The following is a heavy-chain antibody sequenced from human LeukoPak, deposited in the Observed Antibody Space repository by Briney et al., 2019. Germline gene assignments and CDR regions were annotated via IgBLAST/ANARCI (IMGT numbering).Heavy chain of an antibody. CDR1: GYIFTSYG. CDR2: INTNTGNP. V-gene: IGHV7-4-1*02. Sequence: ASVKVSCKASGYIFTSYGISWVRQAPGQGLEWMGWINTNTGNPTYAQGFTGRFVFSLDTSVSTAYLQISSLKAEDTAVYYCARPHDYGDYAAVSWGQGTLVTVSS. D-gene: IGHD4-17*01. CDR3: ARPHDYGDYAAVS. J-gene: IGHJ5*02.